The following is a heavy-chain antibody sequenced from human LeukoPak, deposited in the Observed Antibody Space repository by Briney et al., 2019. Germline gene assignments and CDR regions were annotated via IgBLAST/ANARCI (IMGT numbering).Heavy chain of an antibody. Sequence: GGSLRLSCAASGFTFSSYWMSWVRQAPGKGLEWVGRIKSKTAGGTADYAAPVKGRFTISRDDSKNTLYLQMNSLKAEDTAIYYCTTVTDYWGQGTLVTVSS. CDR2: IKSKTAGGTA. V-gene: IGHV3-15*01. J-gene: IGHJ4*02. CDR1: GFTFSSYW. CDR3: TTVTDY.